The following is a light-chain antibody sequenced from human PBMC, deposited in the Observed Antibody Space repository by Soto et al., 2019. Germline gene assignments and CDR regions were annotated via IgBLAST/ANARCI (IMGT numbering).Light chain of an antibody. CDR1: QSLLQSNGNNQ. CDR2: LGS. CDR3: MQVLQTPPT. J-gene: IGKJ4*01. Sequence: EIVMTQSPLSLPVTPGEPASISCRSSQSLLQSNGNNQLGWVLQKPGQSPQLLMYLGSSRASGVTDRVSGSGSGTDFTLKISRVEPEDVGVYYCMQVLQTPPTFGGGTKVEIK. V-gene: IGKV2-28*01.